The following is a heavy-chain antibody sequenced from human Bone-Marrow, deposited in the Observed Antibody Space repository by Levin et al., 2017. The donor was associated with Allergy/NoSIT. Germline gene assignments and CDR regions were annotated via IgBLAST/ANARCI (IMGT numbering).Heavy chain of an antibody. D-gene: IGHD3-10*01. CDR3: ARETKLTDAFDI. V-gene: IGHV1-2*02. Sequence: GGSLRLSCKASGYTFTGYYMHWVRQAPGQGLEWMAWFNPHNGDTHYAQKFQGRVTLTRDTSISTAYMDLSRLKFDDSAVYFCARETKLTDAFDIWGQGTMVIVSS. CDR2: FNPHNGDT. CDR1: GYTFTGYY. J-gene: IGHJ3*02.